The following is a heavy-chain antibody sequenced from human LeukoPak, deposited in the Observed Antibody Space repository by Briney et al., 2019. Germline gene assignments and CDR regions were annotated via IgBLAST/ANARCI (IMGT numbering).Heavy chain of an antibody. CDR1: GGSICSYH. CDR3: ARHNVYSPGYMDV. J-gene: IGHJ6*03. V-gene: IGHV4-59*01. D-gene: IGHD2-21*01. Sequence: SETLSLTCSVYGGSICSYHWSWIRQPPGKGLEWIGYLYYSGSTNYNPSRKSRVTISVDTTKNQFSLELSSVTAADTAVYYCARHNVYSPGYMDVWGKGTTVTASS. CDR2: LYYSGST.